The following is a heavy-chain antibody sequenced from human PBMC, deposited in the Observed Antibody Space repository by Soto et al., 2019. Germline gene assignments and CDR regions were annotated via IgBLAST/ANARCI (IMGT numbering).Heavy chain of an antibody. V-gene: IGHV3-30*18. CDR1: GFTFRNYG. CDR2: ISHDGSDK. Sequence: QVQLVESGGGVVRPGRSLRLTCAASGFTFRNYGRHWVRQAPGKGLEWVAVISHDGSDKYYADSMKGRFIISRDNSENTLFLKMNSLKPEDTAVYYCAKENQHLVHDYWGQGTLVTVSS. J-gene: IGHJ4*02. D-gene: IGHD6-13*01. CDR3: AKENQHLVHDY.